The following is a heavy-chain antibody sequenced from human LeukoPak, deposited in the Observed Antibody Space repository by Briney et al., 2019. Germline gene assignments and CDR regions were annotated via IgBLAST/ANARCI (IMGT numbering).Heavy chain of an antibody. J-gene: IGHJ3*02. CDR1: GYSSTNYG. CDR2: ISAYNGYT. D-gene: IGHD3-3*01. V-gene: IGHV1-18*01. CDR3: ARYYDFWSGLIRRDAFDI. Sequence: ASVKVSCTASGYSSTNYGISWVRQAPGQGLEWMGWISAYNGYTHFAQKFQGRVTMTTDTSTSTAYMELRSLRSDDTAVYYCARYYDFWSGLIRRDAFDIWGQGTMVTVSS.